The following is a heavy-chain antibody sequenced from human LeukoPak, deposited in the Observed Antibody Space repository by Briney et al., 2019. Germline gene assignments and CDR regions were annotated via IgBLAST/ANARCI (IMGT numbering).Heavy chain of an antibody. CDR2: IYHSGST. J-gene: IGHJ4*02. CDR3: ARRPLFVVGPYFDY. V-gene: IGHV4-38-2*02. D-gene: IGHD2-15*01. CDR1: GYSISSGYY. Sequence: SETLSLTCTVSGYSISSGYYWGWIRQPPGKGLEWIGTIYHSGSTYYNPSLKSRVTISLDTSKNQFSLKLSSVTAADTAVYYCARRPLFVVGPYFDYWGQGTLVTVSS.